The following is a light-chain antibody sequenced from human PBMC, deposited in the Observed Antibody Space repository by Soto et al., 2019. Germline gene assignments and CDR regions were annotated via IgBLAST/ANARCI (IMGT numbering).Light chain of an antibody. J-gene: IGLJ7*01. V-gene: IGLV2-11*01. CDR2: DVS. Sequence: QSVLTQPRSVSGSPGQSVTISCTGTSSDVGAYNSVSWYQQHPDKAPKLMIYDVSQRPSGVPDRFSGSKSGNTASLTISGLQDEDEADYYCVSYTGTHIPVALGGGTQLTVL. CDR1: SSDVGAYNS. CDR3: VSYTGTHIPVA.